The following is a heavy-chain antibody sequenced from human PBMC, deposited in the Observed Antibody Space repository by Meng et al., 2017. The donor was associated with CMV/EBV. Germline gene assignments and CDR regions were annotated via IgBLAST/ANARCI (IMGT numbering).Heavy chain of an antibody. J-gene: IGHJ6*02. V-gene: IGHV3-48*03. CDR3: MKDQGISGYSMDV. CDR2: INRGDSVI. CDR1: TFTLSNHD. D-gene: IGHD3-3*01. Sequence: GGSLRLSCSSSTFTLSNHDMNWVRQAPGKGLEWLSHINRGDSVIAYADSVRGRFTISRDIAKNSLYLQMNSLRVEDTALYYCMKDQGISGYSMDVWGQGTTVTVSS.